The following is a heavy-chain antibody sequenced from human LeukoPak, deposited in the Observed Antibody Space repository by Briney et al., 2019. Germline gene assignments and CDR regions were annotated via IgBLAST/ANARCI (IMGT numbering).Heavy chain of an antibody. D-gene: IGHD3-10*01. Sequence: GGSLRLSCAASGFTFNDYAMSWVRQAPGKGLEWVSGISGSGRITYYADSVKGRFTISRDNSKNTLYLQMNSLRAEDTAVYYCAKDAGAMVRGVIDYWGQGTLVTVSS. CDR1: GFTFNDYA. CDR2: ISGSGRIT. V-gene: IGHV3-23*01. J-gene: IGHJ4*02. CDR3: AKDAGAMVRGVIDY.